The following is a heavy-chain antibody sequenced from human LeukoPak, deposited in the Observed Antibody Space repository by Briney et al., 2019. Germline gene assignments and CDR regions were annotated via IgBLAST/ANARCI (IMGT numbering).Heavy chain of an antibody. CDR3: ARADDSSGYAFDY. CDR2: IWYDGSNK. Sequence: IWYDGSNKYYADSVKGRFTISRDNSKNTLYLQMNSLRAEDTAVYYCARADDSSGYAFDYWGQGTLVTVSS. D-gene: IGHD3-22*01. J-gene: IGHJ4*02. V-gene: IGHV3-33*01.